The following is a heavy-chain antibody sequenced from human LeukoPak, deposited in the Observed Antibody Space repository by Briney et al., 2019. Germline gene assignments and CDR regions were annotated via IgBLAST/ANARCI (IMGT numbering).Heavy chain of an antibody. CDR1: GYSISSGYY. D-gene: IGHD6-13*01. V-gene: IGHV4-38-2*02. CDR3: ARVVAADTYYFDY. J-gene: IGHJ4*02. Sequence: SETLSLTCTVSGYSISSGYYWGWIRQPPGKGLEWIGSIYHSGSTYYNSSLKSRVTISVDTSKNQFSLKLRSVTAADTAVYYCARVVAADTYYFDYWGQGTLVTVSS. CDR2: IYHSGST.